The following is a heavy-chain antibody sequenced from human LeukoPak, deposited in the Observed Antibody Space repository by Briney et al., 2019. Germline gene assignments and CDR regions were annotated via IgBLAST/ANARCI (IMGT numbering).Heavy chain of an antibody. CDR2: INHSGST. D-gene: IGHD3-10*01. V-gene: IGHV4-34*01. CDR1: GGSFSGYY. CDR3: ASSTRITMVRGVIYDY. J-gene: IGHJ4*02. Sequence: SETLSLTCAVYGGSFSGYYWSWIRQPPGKGLAWMGEINHSGSTNYNPSLKSRVAISVDTSNNQFSLKLSSVTAADAAVYYCASSTRITMVRGVIYDYWGQGTLVTVSS.